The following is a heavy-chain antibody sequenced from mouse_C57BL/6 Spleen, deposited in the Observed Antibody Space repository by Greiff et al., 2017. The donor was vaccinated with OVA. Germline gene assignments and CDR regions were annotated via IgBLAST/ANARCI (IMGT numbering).Heavy chain of an antibody. D-gene: IGHD2-5*01. CDR3: AREGSNYDYYAMDY. Sequence: EVQLQESGPGLVKPSQSLSLTCSVTGYSITSGYYWNWIRQFPGNKLEWMGYISYDGSNNYNPSLKNRISITRDTSKNQFFLKLNSVTTEDTATYYCAREGSNYDYYAMDYWGQGTSVTVS. J-gene: IGHJ4*01. CDR2: ISYDGSN. CDR1: GYSITSGYY. V-gene: IGHV3-6*01.